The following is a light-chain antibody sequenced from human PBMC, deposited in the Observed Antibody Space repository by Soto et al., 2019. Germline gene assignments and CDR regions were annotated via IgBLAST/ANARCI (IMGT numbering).Light chain of an antibody. J-gene: IGLJ1*01. CDR2: DVS. CDR3: GSITRSSTSV. Sequence: QSALTQPRSVSGSPGQSVTISCTGTSSDVGGYNYVSWYQQHPGKAPKLMIYDVSKRPSGVPDRFSGSKSGNTASLTISGIQAEDEGDYYCGSITRSSTSVFGTGTKLTVL. CDR1: SSDVGGYNY. V-gene: IGLV2-11*01.